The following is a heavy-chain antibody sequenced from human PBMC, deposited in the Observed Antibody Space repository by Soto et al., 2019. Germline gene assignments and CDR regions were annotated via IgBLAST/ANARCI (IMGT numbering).Heavy chain of an antibody. D-gene: IGHD1-26*01. CDR1: GITVRSNY. Sequence: GGSLRLSCAASGITVRSNYMSWVRQAPGKGLEWVSVIYSDGTTNYADSVKGRFTISRDNSKNTLYLQMNSLRAEDTAVYYCGRGASKSYPAGDLDYGGQGTVVTVSP. CDR3: GRGASKSYPAGDLDY. J-gene: IGHJ4*02. CDR2: IYSDGTT. V-gene: IGHV3-53*01.